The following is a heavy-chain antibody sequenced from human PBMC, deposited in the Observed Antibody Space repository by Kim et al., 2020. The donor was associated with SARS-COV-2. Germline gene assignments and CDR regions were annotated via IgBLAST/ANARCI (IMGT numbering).Heavy chain of an antibody. V-gene: IGHV4-31*03. CDR3: ARAKGYQLLPYWYFDL. Sequence: SETLSLTCTVSGGSISSGGYYWSWIRQHPGKGLEWIGYIYYSGSTYYNPSLKSRVTISVDTSKNQFSLKLSSVTAADTAVYYCARAKGYQLLPYWYFDLWGHGTLVTVSS. CDR2: IYYSGST. J-gene: IGHJ2*01. CDR1: GGSISSGGYY. D-gene: IGHD2-2*01.